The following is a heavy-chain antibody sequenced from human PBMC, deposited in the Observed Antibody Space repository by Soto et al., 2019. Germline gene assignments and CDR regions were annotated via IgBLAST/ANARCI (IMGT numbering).Heavy chain of an antibody. Sequence: PSETLSLTCTVSGDSISSGNKYWSWIRQPPGKGLEWIGYAFSSGTTYYNPSLKGRVSISLDASENQFSLKFASVTDADSAVYYCARVPSPFDYYYAMDVWGQGTTVTVSS. CDR3: ARVPSPFDYYYAMDV. D-gene: IGHD3-16*01. V-gene: IGHV4-30-4*01. CDR1: GDSISSGNKY. J-gene: IGHJ6*02. CDR2: AFSSGTT.